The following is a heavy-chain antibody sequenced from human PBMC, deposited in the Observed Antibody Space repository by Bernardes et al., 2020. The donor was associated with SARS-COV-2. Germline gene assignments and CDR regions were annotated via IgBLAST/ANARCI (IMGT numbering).Heavy chain of an antibody. CDR3: AKAWSGYCSSTSCYTVDY. Sequence: GGSLRLSCAASGFTFSSYGMHWVRQAPGKGLEWVAVISYDGSNKYYADSVKGRFTISRDNSKNTLYLQMNSLRAEDTAVYYCAKAWSGYCSSTSCYTVDYWGQGTLVTVSS. D-gene: IGHD2-2*02. V-gene: IGHV3-30*18. CDR1: GFTFSSYG. J-gene: IGHJ4*02. CDR2: ISYDGSNK.